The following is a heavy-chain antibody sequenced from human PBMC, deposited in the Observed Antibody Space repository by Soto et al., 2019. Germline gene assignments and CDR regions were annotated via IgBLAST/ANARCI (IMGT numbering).Heavy chain of an antibody. CDR1: GGYISRGGYY. Sequence: QVQLQESGPGLVTPSQTLSLTCTVSGGYISRGGYYWSWIRQHPGKGLEWIGYIYYSGSTYYNPSLKSRVTISVDTSKNQFSLKLSSVTAADTAVYYCASHHIVLMVYAPHFAYWGQGTLVTVSS. CDR2: IYYSGST. V-gene: IGHV4-31*03. D-gene: IGHD2-8*01. CDR3: ASHHIVLMVYAPHFAY. J-gene: IGHJ4*02.